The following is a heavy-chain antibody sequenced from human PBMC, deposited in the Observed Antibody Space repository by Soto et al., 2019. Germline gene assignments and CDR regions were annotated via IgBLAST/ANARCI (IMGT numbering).Heavy chain of an antibody. CDR2: INAGNGNT. CDR1: GYTFTGYA. J-gene: IGHJ4*02. D-gene: IGHD6-19*01. V-gene: IGHV1-3*05. CDR3: ARAVAVPADFDY. Sequence: QVQLVQSGAEEKKPGALVKVSCKASGYTFTGYAMHWVRQAPGQRLEWMGWINAGNGNTKYSQKFQGRVTITRDTSASTAYMELSSLRSEDTAVYYCARAVAVPADFDYWGPGTLVTVSS.